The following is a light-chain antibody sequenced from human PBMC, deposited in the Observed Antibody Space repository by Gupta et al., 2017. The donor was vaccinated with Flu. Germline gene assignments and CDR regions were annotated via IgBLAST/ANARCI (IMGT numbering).Light chain of an antibody. V-gene: IGKV2-30*02. J-gene: IGKJ2*03. CDR1: QSRVHSDGNSY. CDR2: KGS. CDR3: RQCEGWPYS. Sequence: DTLGRPPCNVCSASQSRVHSDGNSYLSWSQQRPGQSPRRLIYKGSKRDSGVPDRFSGSGSGTDFTLNISRVEADDVGVYYCRQCEGWPYSFGQGTKLEI.